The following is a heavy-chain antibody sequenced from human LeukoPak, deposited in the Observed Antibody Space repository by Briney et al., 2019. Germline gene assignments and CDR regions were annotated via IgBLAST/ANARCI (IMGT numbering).Heavy chain of an antibody. CDR3: ARAIAVAGSDYYYYYMDV. Sequence: SVKVSCKASGGTFSSYAISWVRQAPGQGLEWMGRVIPIFGTANYAQKFQGRVTITADKSTSTAYMELSSLRSEDTAVYYCARAIAVAGSDYYYYYMDVWGKGTTVTVSS. V-gene: IGHV1-69*06. CDR1: GGTFSSYA. CDR2: VIPIFGTA. D-gene: IGHD6-19*01. J-gene: IGHJ6*03.